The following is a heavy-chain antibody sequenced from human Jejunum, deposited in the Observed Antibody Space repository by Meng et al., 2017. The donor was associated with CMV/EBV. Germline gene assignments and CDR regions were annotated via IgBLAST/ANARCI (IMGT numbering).Heavy chain of an antibody. CDR3: AKGDSSGTSYFDY. D-gene: IGHD3-22*01. Sequence: SRFLISNYAMGWVRQAPGKGLEWVSITYGGGVTTYSADFVEGRFTISRDNSMNTVFLQMNSLRTDDTAVYYCAKGDSSGTSYFDYWGQGTLVTVSS. J-gene: IGHJ4*02. CDR1: RFLISNYA. V-gene: IGHV3-23*03. CDR2: TYGGGVTT.